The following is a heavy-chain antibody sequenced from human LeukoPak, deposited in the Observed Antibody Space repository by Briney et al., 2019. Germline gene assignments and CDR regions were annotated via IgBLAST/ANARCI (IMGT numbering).Heavy chain of an antibody. CDR1: GFTFSSYW. CDR2: INSDGSST. J-gene: IGHJ4*02. D-gene: IGHD4-11*01. Sequence: PGGSLRLSCAASGFTFSSYWMHWVRQAPGKGLVWVSHINSDGSSTNYADSVKGRFTISRDNAMNTLYLQMNSLRADDTAVYYCARGGFYSNSPLDYWGQGTLVTVSS. CDR3: ARGGFYSNSPLDY. V-gene: IGHV3-74*01.